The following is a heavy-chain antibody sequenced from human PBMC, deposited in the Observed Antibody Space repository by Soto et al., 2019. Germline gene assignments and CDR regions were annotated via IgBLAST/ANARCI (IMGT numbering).Heavy chain of an antibody. D-gene: IGHD1-26*01. J-gene: IGHJ6*02. V-gene: IGHV5-51*01. CDR3: AASSFYYGMDV. Sequence: GESLKISCKGSGYTFTNYWIGWVRQMPGKGPEWMGIIYPGDSDTKYNPSFQGQVTISADKSITTTYLQWSSLKASDTAIYYCAASSFYYGMDVWGQVTMATAS. CDR2: IYPGDSDT. CDR1: GYTFTNYW.